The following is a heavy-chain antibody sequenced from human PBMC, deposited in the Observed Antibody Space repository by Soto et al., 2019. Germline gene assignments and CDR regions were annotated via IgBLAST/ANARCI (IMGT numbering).Heavy chain of an antibody. CDR1: GFTFTSSA. D-gene: IGHD3-22*01. V-gene: IGHV1-58*01. CDR2: IVVGSGNT. Sequence: SVKVSCKASGFTFTSSAVQWVLQARGQRLEWIGWIVVGSGNTNYAQKFQERVTITRDMSTSTAYMELSSLRSEDTAVYYCAAHPKYYYDSSGYYFYDYWGQGTLVTVSS. J-gene: IGHJ4*02. CDR3: AAHPKYYYDSSGYYFYDY.